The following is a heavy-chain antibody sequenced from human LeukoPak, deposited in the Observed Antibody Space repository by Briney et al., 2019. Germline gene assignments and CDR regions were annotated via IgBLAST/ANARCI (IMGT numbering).Heavy chain of an antibody. CDR2: IYHSGST. Sequence: PSETLSLTCAVSGGSISSGGYSWSWIRQPPGKGLEWIGYIYHSGSTYYNPSLKSRVTISVDRSKNQFSLKLSSVTAEDTAVYYCAKDAVYCSGGSCYQQTTQYYFDYWGQGTLVTVSS. CDR1: GGSISSGGYS. CDR3: AKDAVYCSGGSCYQQTTQYYFDY. V-gene: IGHV4-30-2*01. D-gene: IGHD2-15*01. J-gene: IGHJ4*02.